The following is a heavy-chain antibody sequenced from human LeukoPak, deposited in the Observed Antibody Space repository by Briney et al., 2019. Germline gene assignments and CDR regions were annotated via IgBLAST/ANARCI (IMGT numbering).Heavy chain of an antibody. CDR1: GYTFTSLG. CDR3: ARVKGKWFGELLSMTTGYYMDV. D-gene: IGHD3-10*01. J-gene: IGHJ6*03. Sequence: ASVKVSCKTSGYTFTSLGISWVRQAPGQGLEWMGWISVYTGHTKYSQKFQGRVTMTTDTSTSTAYMELRSLRSDDTAVYYCARVKGKWFGELLSMTTGYYMDVWGKGTTVTISS. CDR2: ISVYTGHT. V-gene: IGHV1-18*01.